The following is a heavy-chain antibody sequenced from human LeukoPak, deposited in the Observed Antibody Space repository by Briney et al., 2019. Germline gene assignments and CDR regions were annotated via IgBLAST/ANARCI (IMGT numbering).Heavy chain of an antibody. D-gene: IGHD6-19*01. CDR2: INHSGST. J-gene: IGHJ3*02. V-gene: IGHV4-34*01. CDR3: ARGIYSSGWTDAFDI. Sequence: SETLSLTCAVYGGSFSGYYWSWIRQPPGKGLEWIGEINHSGSTNYSPSLKSRVTISVDTSKDQFSLKLSSVTAADTAVYYCARGIYSSGWTDAFDIWGQGTMVTVSS. CDR1: GGSFSGYY.